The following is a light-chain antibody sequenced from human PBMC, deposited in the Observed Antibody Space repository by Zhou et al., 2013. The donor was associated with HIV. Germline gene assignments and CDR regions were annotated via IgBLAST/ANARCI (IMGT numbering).Light chain of an antibody. CDR3: QQASSFPPLT. Sequence: DIQMTQSPSTLSASVGDRVTITCRASQSISSWLAWYQQKPGKAPKLLIYKASSLESGVPSRFSGSGSGTNYTLTISSLQPEDFATYYCQQASSFPPLTFGGGTKVEIK. CDR2: KAS. CDR1: QSISSW. J-gene: IGKJ4*01. V-gene: IGKV1-5*03.